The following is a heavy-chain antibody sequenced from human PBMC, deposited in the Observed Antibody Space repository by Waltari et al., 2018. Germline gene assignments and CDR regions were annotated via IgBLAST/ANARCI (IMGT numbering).Heavy chain of an antibody. CDR1: GGTFSSYT. CDR2: IIPILGIA. V-gene: IGHV1-69*08. Sequence: QVQLVQSGAEVKKPGSSVKVSCKASGGTFSSYTISWVRQAPGQGLEWMGRIIPILGIANDAQKFQGRVTITADKSTSTAYMELSSLRSEDTAVYYCARDSYYYDSSGYSTIYWGQGTLVTVSS. D-gene: IGHD3-22*01. CDR3: ARDSYYYDSSGYSTIY. J-gene: IGHJ4*02.